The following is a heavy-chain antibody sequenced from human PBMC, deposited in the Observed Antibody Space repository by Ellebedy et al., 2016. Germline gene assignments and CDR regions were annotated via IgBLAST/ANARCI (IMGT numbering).Heavy chain of an antibody. CDR3: ASPGELGAYYYDSSGYYQLDY. CDR1: GGTFSSYA. Sequence: ASVKVSCKASGGTFSSYAISWVRQAPGQGLEWMGGIIPIFGTANYAQKFQGRVTITADESTSTDYMELSSLRSEDTAVYYCASPGELGAYYYDSSGYYQLDYWGQGTLVTVSS. V-gene: IGHV1-69*13. CDR2: IIPIFGTA. D-gene: IGHD3-22*01. J-gene: IGHJ4*02.